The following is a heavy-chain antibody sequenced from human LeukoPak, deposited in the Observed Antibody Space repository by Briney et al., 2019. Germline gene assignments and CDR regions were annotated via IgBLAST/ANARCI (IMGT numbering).Heavy chain of an antibody. D-gene: IGHD4-17*01. V-gene: IGHV3-66*01. Sequence: LSLTCTVSGGSISSPVYYWDWIRQAPGKGLEWVSVIYSGGSTYYADSVKGRFTISRDNSKNTLYLQMNSLRAEDTAVYYCASTFYGDSPPYWGQGTLVTVSS. CDR3: ASTFYGDSPPY. CDR1: GGSISSPVYY. J-gene: IGHJ4*02. CDR2: IYSGGST.